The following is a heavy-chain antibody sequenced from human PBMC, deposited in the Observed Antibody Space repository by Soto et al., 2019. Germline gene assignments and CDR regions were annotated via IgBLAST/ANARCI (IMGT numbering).Heavy chain of an antibody. D-gene: IGHD6-13*01. CDR2: IWYDGSNK. J-gene: IGHJ4*02. Sequence: QVQLVESGGGVVQPGRSQRLSCAVSGFTFSSYGMHWVRQAPGKGPEWVAVIWYDGSNKYYADSVKGRFTISRDNSKNTLYLQMNSLRVEDTAVYYCARDYSSSWYGLNYWGQGTLLTVSS. CDR1: GFTFSSYG. CDR3: ARDYSSSWYGLNY. V-gene: IGHV3-33*01.